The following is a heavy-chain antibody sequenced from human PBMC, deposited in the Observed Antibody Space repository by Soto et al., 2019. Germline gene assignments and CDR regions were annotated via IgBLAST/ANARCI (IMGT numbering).Heavy chain of an antibody. CDR3: AKDQARSGRYSDY. V-gene: IGHV3-23*01. J-gene: IGHJ4*02. CDR1: GFTFSSYA. D-gene: IGHD6-19*01. Sequence: GGSLRLSCAASGFTFSSYAMSWVRQAPGKGLEWVSDISGSGGSTYYAASVKGRITTFRDNTKNTLYLQMTRLRAEDTAVYYCAKDQARSGRYSDYWGQGTLVTVSS. CDR2: ISGSGGST.